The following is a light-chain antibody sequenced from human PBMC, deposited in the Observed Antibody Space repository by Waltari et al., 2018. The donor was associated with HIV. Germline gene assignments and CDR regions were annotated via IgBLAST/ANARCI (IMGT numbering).Light chain of an antibody. CDR2: DNH. Sequence: QSVLTQPASVSAAAGQKVTISCSGSSSNIGNNDVSWYQQIPGTAPKLLIYDNHTRPSGIPYLFSGSKSVTSATLGIAGLQTGYESYYYCVTCDGAYVVFGGGTKLTVL. CDR3: VTCDGAYVV. J-gene: IGLJ2*01. CDR1: SSNIGNND. V-gene: IGLV1-51*01.